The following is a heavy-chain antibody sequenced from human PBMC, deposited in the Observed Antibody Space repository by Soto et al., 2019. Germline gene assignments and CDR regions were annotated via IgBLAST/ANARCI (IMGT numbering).Heavy chain of an antibody. CDR2: IKQDGSEK. V-gene: IGHV3-7*01. J-gene: IGHJ4*02. CDR1: GFTFSSYW. Sequence: ESGGGLVQPGGSLRLSCAASGFTFSSYWMNWVRQAPGKGLEWVANIKQDGSEKNYVDSVKGRFTMSRDNAKNSLYLQMNSLRAEDTAVYYCARGSSGWYEVDYWGQGTLVTVSS. CDR3: ARGSSGWYEVDY. D-gene: IGHD6-19*01.